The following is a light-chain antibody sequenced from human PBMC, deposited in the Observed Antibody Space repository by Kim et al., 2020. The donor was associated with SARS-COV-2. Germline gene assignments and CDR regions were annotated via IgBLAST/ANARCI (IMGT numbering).Light chain of an antibody. CDR3: QVWDSSTYV. Sequence: SVALGQTARITCGGNNIGSKNVHWYQQKPDQAPVLVIYRDSNRPSGIPERFSGSNSGNTATLTISRAQAGDEADYYCQVWDSSTYVFGTGTKVTVL. V-gene: IGLV3-9*01. CDR1: NIGSKN. CDR2: RDS. J-gene: IGLJ1*01.